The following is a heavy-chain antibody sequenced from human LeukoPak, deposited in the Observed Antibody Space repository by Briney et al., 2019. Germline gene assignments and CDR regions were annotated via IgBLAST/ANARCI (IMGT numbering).Heavy chain of an antibody. V-gene: IGHV3-21*01. CDR1: GFTFSSST. CDR2: ISSTCSSI. J-gene: IGHJ5*02. Sequence: GGSLRLSCAASGFTFSSSTMNWVRQAPGKGLEWVSSISSTCSSINYSDPALGRFTISRDNAKNSLYRQMSSLRAEETAVYYCARSLEVDPWGQGTLVTVSS. CDR3: ARSLEVDP.